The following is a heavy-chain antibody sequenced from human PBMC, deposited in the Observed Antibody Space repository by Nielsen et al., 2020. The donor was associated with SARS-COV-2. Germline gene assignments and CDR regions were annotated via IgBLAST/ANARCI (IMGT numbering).Heavy chain of an antibody. CDR1: AYTFTNYG. D-gene: IGHD2-8*01. J-gene: IGHJ6*03. CDR3: ATDGPLRAYYMDV. Sequence: ASSMVSCKASAYTFTNYGTSWWRQAPAHGVEWMVWISGYNGDTNYAQKFQDRVIMTTNTPTSTAYMELRTLITDETAVYYCATDGPLRAYYMDVWGKGTTVSVSS. CDR2: ISGYNGDT. V-gene: IGHV1-18*04.